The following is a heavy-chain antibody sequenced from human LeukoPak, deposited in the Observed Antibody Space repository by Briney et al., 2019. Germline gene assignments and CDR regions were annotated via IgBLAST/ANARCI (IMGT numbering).Heavy chain of an antibody. CDR3: AGGGSVKWELLALDY. Sequence: SETLSLTCTVSGGSISSSSYYWGWIRQPPGKGLEWIGSIYHSGSTFYNPSLKSRVTISVDTSKIQFSLRLSSVTAADTAVYYCAGGGSVKWELLALDYWGQGTLVTVSS. CDR1: GGSISSSSYY. V-gene: IGHV4-39*07. CDR2: IYHSGST. D-gene: IGHD1-26*01. J-gene: IGHJ4*02.